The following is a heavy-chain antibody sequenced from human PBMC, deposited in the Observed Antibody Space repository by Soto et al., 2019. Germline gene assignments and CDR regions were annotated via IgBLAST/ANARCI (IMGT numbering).Heavy chain of an antibody. Sequence: GGSLRLSCAASGFTFTTYAMTWVRQLPGKGLEWVSGISGGGSSKYYADSVKGRFTISRDNSKNTVYLQMNSLRAEDTAVYYCAKGYSDIWYFFYYWGQGTLVPVSS. V-gene: IGHV3-23*01. CDR1: GFTFTTYA. D-gene: IGHD6-13*01. J-gene: IGHJ4*02. CDR3: AKGYSDIWYFFYY. CDR2: ISGGGSSK.